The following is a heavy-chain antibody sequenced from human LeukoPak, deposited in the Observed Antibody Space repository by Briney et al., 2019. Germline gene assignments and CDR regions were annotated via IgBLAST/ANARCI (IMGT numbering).Heavy chain of an antibody. J-gene: IGHJ4*02. CDR1: GGSISSYY. D-gene: IGHD1-14*01. CDR3: ARAPDGPSLFDY. CDR2: IYYSGST. V-gene: IGHV4-59*01. Sequence: SETLSLTCTVSGGSISSYYWSWIRQPPGKGLEWIGYIYYSGSTNYNPSLKSRVTISVDTSKNQFSLKLSSVTAADTAVYYCARAPDGPSLFDYWGQGALVTVSS.